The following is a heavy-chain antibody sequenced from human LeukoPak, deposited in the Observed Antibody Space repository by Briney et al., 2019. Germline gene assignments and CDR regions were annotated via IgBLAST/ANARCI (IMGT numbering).Heavy chain of an antibody. Sequence: GGSLRLSCAASGFTFSSYEMNWVRQAPGKGLEWVSYISSSGSTIYYADSVRGRFIISRDNAKNSLYLQMNSLRAEDTAVYYCARESGFRGDAFDIWGQGTMVTVSS. V-gene: IGHV3-48*03. J-gene: IGHJ3*02. CDR3: ARESGFRGDAFDI. CDR2: ISSSGSTI. D-gene: IGHD3-10*01. CDR1: GFTFSSYE.